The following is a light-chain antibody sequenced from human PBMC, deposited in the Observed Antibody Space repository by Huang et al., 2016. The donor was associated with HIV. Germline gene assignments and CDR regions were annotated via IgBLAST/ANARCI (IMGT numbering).Light chain of an antibody. CDR2: KLS. Sequence: DVLLTQSPLSLPVTLGQPAFITCKSNQSLVYGDGNIYLTWFHQRPCHSPRRLIYKLSNCDAGVPDRFSAGGAGTDFTLWISEVESEDFGDYYCMQASHGAATFGQGTRVDIK. J-gene: IGKJ1*01. V-gene: IGKV2D-30*01. CDR3: MQASHGAAT. CDR1: QSLVYGDGNIY.